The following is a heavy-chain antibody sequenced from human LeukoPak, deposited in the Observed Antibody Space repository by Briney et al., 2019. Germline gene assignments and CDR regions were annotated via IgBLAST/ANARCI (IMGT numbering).Heavy chain of an antibody. Sequence: PGGSLRLSCAASGFTFSSYAMSWVRQAPGMGLAWVSAISGSGGSTYYADSVKGRFTISTDNSKNTLYLQMNSLRAEDTAVYYCARGRYYDNSVYYYFDYWGQGTLVTVSS. CDR2: ISGSGGST. D-gene: IGHD3-22*01. V-gene: IGHV3-23*01. CDR1: GFTFSSYA. CDR3: ARGRYYDNSVYYYFDY. J-gene: IGHJ4*02.